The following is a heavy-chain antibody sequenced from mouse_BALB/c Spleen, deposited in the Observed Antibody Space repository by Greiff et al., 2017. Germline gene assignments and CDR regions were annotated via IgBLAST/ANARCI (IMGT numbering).Heavy chain of an antibody. J-gene: IGHJ4*01. V-gene: IGHV1-7*01. CDR1: GYTFTSYW. CDR2: INPSTGYT. CDR3: ARGGAYYGYAMDY. Sequence: QVQLQQSGAELAKPGASVKMSCKASGYTFTSYWMHWVKQRPGQGLEWIGYINPSTGYTEYNQKFKDKATLTADKSSSTAYMQLSSLTSEDSAVYYCARGGAYYGYAMDYWGQGTSVTVSS. D-gene: IGHD2-10*01.